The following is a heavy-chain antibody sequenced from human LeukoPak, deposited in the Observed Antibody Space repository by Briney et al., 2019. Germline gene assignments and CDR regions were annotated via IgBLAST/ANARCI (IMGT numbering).Heavy chain of an antibody. D-gene: IGHD3-10*01. J-gene: IGHJ4*02. CDR1: GVSVSSYY. CDR2: IHYSGST. Sequence: KSSETLSLTCNVSGVSVSSYYWNWIRQPPGKGLEWIAYIHYSGSTNYNPSLRSRVTISVDTSKNQFSLKLSSVTAADTAVYYCAGNSPSAYGNQPSWGQGTLVTGSS. CDR3: AGNSPSAYGNQPS. V-gene: IGHV4-59*08.